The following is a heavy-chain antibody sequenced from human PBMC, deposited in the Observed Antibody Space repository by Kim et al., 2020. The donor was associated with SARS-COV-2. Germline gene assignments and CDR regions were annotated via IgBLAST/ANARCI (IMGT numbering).Heavy chain of an antibody. CDR2: ISGSGGST. Sequence: GGSLRLSCAASGFTFSSYAMSWVRQAPGKGLEWVSAISGSGGSTYYADSVKGRFTISRDNSKNTLYLQMNSLRAEDTAVYYCAKDGGSGSYYNILGYFDYWGQGTLVTVSS. J-gene: IGHJ4*02. V-gene: IGHV3-23*01. CDR3: AKDGGSGSYYNILGYFDY. CDR1: GFTFSSYA. D-gene: IGHD3-10*01.